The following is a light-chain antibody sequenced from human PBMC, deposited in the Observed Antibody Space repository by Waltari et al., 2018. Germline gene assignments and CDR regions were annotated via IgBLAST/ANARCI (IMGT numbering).Light chain of an antibody. CDR1: QSISIY. Sequence: DIQMTQSPSTLSASVGDRVTITCRASQSISIYLAWYQQKPGKAPKVLIYKASTLESGVPSRFSGSGSGTEFTLTISSLQPDDFATYYCQQYSTYSWTFGQGTKVEI. CDR3: QQYSTYSWT. V-gene: IGKV1-5*03. CDR2: KAS. J-gene: IGKJ1*01.